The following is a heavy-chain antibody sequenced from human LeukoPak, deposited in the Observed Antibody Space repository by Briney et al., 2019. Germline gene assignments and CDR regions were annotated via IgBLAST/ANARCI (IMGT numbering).Heavy chain of an antibody. V-gene: IGHV4-34*01. CDR2: INHSGST. Sequence: SETLSLTCAVYGGSFSGYYWSWIRQPPGKGLEWIGEINHSGSTNYNPSLKSRVTISVDTSKNQFSLKLSSVTAADTAVYYCAVYGSGSYGYYFDYWGQGTLVTVSS. CDR1: GGSFSGYY. CDR3: AVYGSGSYGYYFDY. D-gene: IGHD3-10*01. J-gene: IGHJ4*02.